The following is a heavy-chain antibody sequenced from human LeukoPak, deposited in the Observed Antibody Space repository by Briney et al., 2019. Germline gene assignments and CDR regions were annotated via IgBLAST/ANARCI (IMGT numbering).Heavy chain of an antibody. Sequence: SETLSLTCAVYGGSFSGYYWSWIRQPPGKGLEWIGEINHSGSTNYNPSLKSRVTISVDRSKNQFSLKLSSVTAADTAVYYCARLTGDFWSGYSGGFDPWGQGTLVTVSS. V-gene: IGHV4-34*01. J-gene: IGHJ5*02. CDR2: INHSGST. CDR1: GGSFSGYY. CDR3: ARLTGDFWSGYSGGFDP. D-gene: IGHD3-3*01.